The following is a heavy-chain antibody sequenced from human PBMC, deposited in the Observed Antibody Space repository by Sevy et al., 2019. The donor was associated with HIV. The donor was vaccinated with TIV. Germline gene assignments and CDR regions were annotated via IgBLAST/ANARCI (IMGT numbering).Heavy chain of an antibody. Sequence: GGSLRLSCAASGFSFSRYGIHWVRQAPGRGLEWVAVISHDGGTQYYADSVKGRFTVSRDNSKSTAYLEMDSLSTEDTAVYFCAKDLFGDYCLCSVDYWGQGALVTVSS. V-gene: IGHV3-30*18. CDR1: GFSFSRYG. J-gene: IGHJ4*02. D-gene: IGHD4-17*01. CDR2: ISHDGGTQ. CDR3: AKDLFGDYCLCSVDY.